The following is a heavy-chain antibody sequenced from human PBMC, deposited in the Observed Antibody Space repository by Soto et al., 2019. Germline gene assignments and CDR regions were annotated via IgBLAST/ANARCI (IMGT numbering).Heavy chain of an antibody. J-gene: IGHJ6*02. Sequence: QVQLVQSGAEVKKPGASVKVSCKASGYTFTRSGISWVRQAPGQGLEWMGWINTYNGDTNYAQTFQGRVTMTTDRSTSTVYMELRSLRSDDTAVYYCAREGVAPYYYYGMDVWGQGTPVTVSS. CDR1: GYTFTRSG. V-gene: IGHV1-18*01. D-gene: IGHD5-12*01. CDR2: INTYNGDT. CDR3: AREGVAPYYYYGMDV.